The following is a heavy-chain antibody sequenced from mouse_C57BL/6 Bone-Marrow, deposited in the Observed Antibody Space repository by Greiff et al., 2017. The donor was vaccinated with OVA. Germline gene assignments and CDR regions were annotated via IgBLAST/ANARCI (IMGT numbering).Heavy chain of an antibody. D-gene: IGHD1-1*01. CDR2: IDPSDSYT. CDR1: GYTFTSYW. J-gene: IGHJ4*01. V-gene: IGHV1-50*01. Sequence: QVQLQQPGAELVKPGASVKLSCKASGYTFTSYWMQWVKQRPGQGLEWIGEIDPSDSYTNYNQKFKGKATLTVDTSSSTAYMQLSSLTSEDSAVYYCAGITTVVATPAMDYWGQGTSVTVSS. CDR3: AGITTVVATPAMDY.